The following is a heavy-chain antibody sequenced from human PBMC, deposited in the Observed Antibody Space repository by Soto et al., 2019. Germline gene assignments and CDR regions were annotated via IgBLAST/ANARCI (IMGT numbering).Heavy chain of an antibody. Sequence: SETLSLTCTVSGDSISSYYWSWIRQPPGKGLEWIAYIYYIGSTTNYNPSLKSRVTISVDTSKNQFSLKLSSVTAADTAVYYCARVGSSWYLGMDVWGQGATVTVSS. V-gene: IGHV4-59*01. CDR2: IYYIGSTT. CDR1: GDSISSYY. CDR3: ARVGSSWYLGMDV. J-gene: IGHJ6*02. D-gene: IGHD6-13*01.